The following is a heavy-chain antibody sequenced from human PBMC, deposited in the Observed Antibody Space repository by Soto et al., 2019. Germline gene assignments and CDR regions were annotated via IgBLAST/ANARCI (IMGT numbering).Heavy chain of an antibody. J-gene: IGHJ4*02. Sequence: PXGALLVSCTASGCSFSSHGMHWVRQAPGKGLEWVAVIWYDGSNKYYGESVEGRFTIYRDNSKNTLYLQMNSLRAEDTAVYYCARWGNNKKLDYWGQGTPVTVYS. CDR1: GCSFSSHG. V-gene: IGHV3-33*01. CDR3: ARWGNNKKLDY. D-gene: IGHD3-16*01. CDR2: IWYDGSNK.